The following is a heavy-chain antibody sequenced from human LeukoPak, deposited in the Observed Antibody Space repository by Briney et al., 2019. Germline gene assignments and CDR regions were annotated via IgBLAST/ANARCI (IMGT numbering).Heavy chain of an antibody. Sequence: AASAKVFCKVSGYTLTELSMHWVRQAPGKGLEWMGGFDPEDGETIYAQKFQGRVTMTEDTSTDTAYMELSSLRSEDTAVYYCATVDRRDGYNGWGQGTLVTVSS. CDR2: FDPEDGET. J-gene: IGHJ4*02. CDR1: GYTLTELS. CDR3: ATVDRRDGYNG. D-gene: IGHD5-24*01. V-gene: IGHV1-24*01.